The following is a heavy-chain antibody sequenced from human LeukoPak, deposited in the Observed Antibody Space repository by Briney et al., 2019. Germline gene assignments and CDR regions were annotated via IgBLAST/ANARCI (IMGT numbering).Heavy chain of an antibody. V-gene: IGHV3-7*03. D-gene: IGHD3-10*01. CDR2: IKQDGSEK. Sequence: GGSLRLSCAASGFIVSSNYMSWVRQAPGKGLEWVANIKQDGSEKYYVDSVKGRFTISRDNSKNTLYLQMHSLRAEDTAVYYCARHSGSYYQSPLDYWGQGTLVTVSS. J-gene: IGHJ4*02. CDR1: GFIVSSNY. CDR3: ARHSGSYYQSPLDY.